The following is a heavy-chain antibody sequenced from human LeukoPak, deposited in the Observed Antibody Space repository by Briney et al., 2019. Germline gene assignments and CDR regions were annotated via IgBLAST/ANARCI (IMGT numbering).Heavy chain of an antibody. CDR1: GYTFANYY. Sequence: GASVKVSCKASGYTFANYYIHLVRQAPGQGLEWMGLINPSGGSTNYAQKFQGRVTMTRDTSTSTVYMELSSLRSEDTAVYYCARGPRITLVRGGQWYHYMDVWGKETTVTISS. CDR3: ARGPRITLVRGGQWYHYMDV. CDR2: INPSGGST. V-gene: IGHV1-46*01. D-gene: IGHD3-10*01. J-gene: IGHJ6*03.